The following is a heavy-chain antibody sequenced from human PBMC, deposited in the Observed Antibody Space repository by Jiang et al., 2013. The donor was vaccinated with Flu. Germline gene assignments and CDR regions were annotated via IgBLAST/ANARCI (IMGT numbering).Heavy chain of an antibody. CDR2: INSNGLSP. J-gene: IGHJ4*02. Sequence: VQLVESGGGLIQPGGSRRLSCAASGFTFANFAMSWVRQAPGKGLEWVSTINSNGLSPYYKDSVEGRFTISRDNSKNILYLQMDSLRAEDTATYFCAKDKRPVTPIRSGGVFYDSWGQGTLVTVSS. CDR1: GFTFANFA. D-gene: IGHD2-8*02. V-gene: IGHV3-23*04. CDR3: AKDKRPVTPIRSGGVFYDS.